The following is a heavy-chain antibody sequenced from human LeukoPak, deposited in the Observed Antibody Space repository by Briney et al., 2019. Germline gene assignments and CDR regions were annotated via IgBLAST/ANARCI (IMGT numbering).Heavy chain of an antibody. D-gene: IGHD1-14*01. Sequence: GGSLRLSCAASGFTFSSYSMNWVRQAPGKGLEWVSSISSSSSYIYYADSVKGRFTIPRDNAKNSLYLQMNSLRAEDTAVYYCARNRSRVYNLFFAYGARGPLVPVSS. CDR2: ISSSSSYI. CDR3: ARNRSRVYNLFFAY. V-gene: IGHV3-21*01. CDR1: GFTFSSYS. J-gene: IGHJ4*02.